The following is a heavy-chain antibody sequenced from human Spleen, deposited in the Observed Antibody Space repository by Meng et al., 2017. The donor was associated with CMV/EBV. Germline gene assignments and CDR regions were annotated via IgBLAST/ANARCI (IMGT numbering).Heavy chain of an antibody. D-gene: IGHD6-6*01. CDR1: GGSVSSASDY. V-gene: IGHV4-61*01. Sequence: GSLRLSCTVSGGSVSSASDYWSWIRQPPGKGLEWIGYIYYSGRTNYKPSLKSRVTISVDTSKNQFSLKLSSVTAADTAVYYCAKDRSRIAARPGAFDIWGQGTMVTVSS. CDR2: IYYSGRT. CDR3: AKDRSRIAARPGAFDI. J-gene: IGHJ3*02.